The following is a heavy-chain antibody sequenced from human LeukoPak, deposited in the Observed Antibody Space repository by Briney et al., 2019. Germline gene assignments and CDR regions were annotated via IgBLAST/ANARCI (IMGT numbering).Heavy chain of an antibody. V-gene: IGHV4-39*01. CDR3: ARYLGYPLYYFDY. Sequence: SETLSLTCTVSGGSISSSSYYWGWIRQPPGKGLEWIGSIYYSGSTYYNPSLKSRVTISVDTSKNQFSLKLSSVTAADTAAYYYARYLGYPLYYFDYWGQGTLVTVPS. CDR2: IYYSGST. J-gene: IGHJ4*02. D-gene: IGHD2-15*01. CDR1: GGSISSSSYY.